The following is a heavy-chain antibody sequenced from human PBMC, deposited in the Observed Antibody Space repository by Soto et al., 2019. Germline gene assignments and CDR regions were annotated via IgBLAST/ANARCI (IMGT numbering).Heavy chain of an antibody. Sequence: PSETLSLTCLVSGQYIKSNFWWAWVRQSPGKDLEWIGEIYHSGSTNYNPSLKSRVTISVDTSKNQFSLKLSSVTAADTAVYYCARGRGSSVDIVASPGRRNYYGMDVWGQGTTVTVSS. D-gene: IGHD5-12*01. CDR1: GQYIKSNFW. CDR3: ARGRGSSVDIVASPGRRNYYGMDV. V-gene: IGHV4-4*02. J-gene: IGHJ6*02. CDR2: IYHSGST.